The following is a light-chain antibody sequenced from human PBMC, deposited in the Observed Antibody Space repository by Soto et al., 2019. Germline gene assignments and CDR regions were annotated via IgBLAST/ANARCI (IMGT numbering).Light chain of an antibody. CDR2: DAS. J-gene: IGKJ1*01. Sequence: EIVLTQSPGTLSLSPGERATLSCVASQSVSSSYLAWYQQKPGQAPRLLIYDASRRFTGIPDRFSGRGSGTDFTLTISRLEPEDFAVYYCQQYETSSPTFGQGTKVDIK. CDR1: QSVSSSY. V-gene: IGKV3-20*01. CDR3: QQYETSSPT.